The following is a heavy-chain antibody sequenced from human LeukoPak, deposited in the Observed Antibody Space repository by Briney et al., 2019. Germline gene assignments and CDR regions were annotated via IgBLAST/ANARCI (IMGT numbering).Heavy chain of an antibody. CDR3: AKDLQVSSAYHFDY. D-gene: IGHD6-19*01. CDR2: ISGSAGSP. J-gene: IGHJ4*02. V-gene: IGHV3-23*01. Sequence: PGGSLRLSCAASGFTFSWYAMSWVRQAPGKGLEWVSTISGSAGSPHYADSVRGRFTISRDNSRNTLCLQMNSLRAEDTAVYYCAKDLQVSSAYHFDYWGQGTLVSVSS. CDR1: GFTFSWYA.